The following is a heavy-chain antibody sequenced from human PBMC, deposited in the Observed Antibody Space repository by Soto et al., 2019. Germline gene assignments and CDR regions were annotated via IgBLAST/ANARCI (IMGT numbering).Heavy chain of an antibody. Sequence: SETLSLTCAVYGGSFSGYYWSWIRQPPGKGLEWIGEINHSGSTNYNPSLKSRVTISVDTSKNQFSLKLSSVTAADTAVYYCAKDPRTGPYYYDSSGYYYGPYDAFDIWGQGTMVTVSS. V-gene: IGHV4-34*01. CDR1: GGSFSGYY. CDR2: INHSGST. CDR3: AKDPRTGPYYYDSSGYYYGPYDAFDI. D-gene: IGHD3-22*01. J-gene: IGHJ3*02.